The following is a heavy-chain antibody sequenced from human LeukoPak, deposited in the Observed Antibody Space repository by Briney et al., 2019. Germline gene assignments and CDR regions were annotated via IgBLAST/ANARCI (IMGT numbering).Heavy chain of an antibody. D-gene: IGHD6-13*01. CDR1: GFTFSSYG. CDR2: ISYDGSIQ. CDR3: ARGPLPAAGTDLDY. V-gene: IGHV3-30*19. J-gene: IGHJ4*02. Sequence: GGSLRLSCAASGFTFSSYGMHWVRQAPGKGLEWVAAISYDGSIQYYADSVKGRFTISRDNSKNTLYLQMDSLRGEDTAVYYCARGPLPAAGTDLDYWGQGTLVTVSS.